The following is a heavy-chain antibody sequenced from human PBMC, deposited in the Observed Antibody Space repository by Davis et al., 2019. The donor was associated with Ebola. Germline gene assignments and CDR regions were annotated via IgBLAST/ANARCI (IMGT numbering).Heavy chain of an antibody. CDR2: LNAGNGYA. J-gene: IGHJ4*02. CDR1: GYTFTRYA. Sequence: ASVKLFCKASGYTFTRYAIHWVRQAPGQGPECMGWLNAGNGYAKYSETFQGRVTFTRDTSATTAYLELTSLRSEDTAVYYCARDNTAYDKPVDDWGQGTLVTVSS. CDR3: ARDNTAYDKPVDD. V-gene: IGHV1-3*01. D-gene: IGHD5-12*01.